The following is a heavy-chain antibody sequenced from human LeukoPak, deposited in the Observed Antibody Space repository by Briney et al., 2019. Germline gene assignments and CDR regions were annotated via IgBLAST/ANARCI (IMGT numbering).Heavy chain of an antibody. D-gene: IGHD5-18*01. J-gene: IGHJ5*02. Sequence: GGSLRLSCAASGFTFSSYSMNWVRQAPGKGLEWVSSISSSSSYIYYADSVKGRFTISRDNSKNTLYLQMNSLRAEDAAVYYCAKRGYSYGLAWGQGTLVTVSS. CDR1: GFTFSSYS. V-gene: IGHV3-21*04. CDR2: ISSSSSYI. CDR3: AKRGYSYGLA.